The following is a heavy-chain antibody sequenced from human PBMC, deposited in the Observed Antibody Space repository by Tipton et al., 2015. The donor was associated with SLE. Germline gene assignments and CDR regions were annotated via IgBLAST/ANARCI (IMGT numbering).Heavy chain of an antibody. V-gene: IGHV4-59*01. D-gene: IGHD7-27*01. CDR2: IYYSGST. J-gene: IGHJ6*02. CDR3: ARETTGDTYYYYGMDV. Sequence: LRLSCTVSGGSISSYYWSWIRQPPGKGLEWIGYIYYSGSTNYNPSLKSRVTISVDTSKNQFSLNRSSGTAADTAVYYCARETTGDTYYYYGMDVWGQGPTVTVSS. CDR1: GGSISSYY.